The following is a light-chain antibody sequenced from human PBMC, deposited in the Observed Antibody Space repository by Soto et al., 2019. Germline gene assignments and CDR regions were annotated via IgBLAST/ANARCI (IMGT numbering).Light chain of an antibody. J-gene: IGLJ3*02. CDR1: SSDVGNYDL. V-gene: IGLV2-23*01. Sequence: QSVLTQPASVSGSPGQSITISCTGTSSDVGNYDLVSWYQHHPGEAPKLMIYEATRRPSGISDRFSGSKSGNTASLTISGLQAEDEDHYYCCSYAGSNSWVFGGGTKLTVL. CDR2: EAT. CDR3: CSYAGSNSWV.